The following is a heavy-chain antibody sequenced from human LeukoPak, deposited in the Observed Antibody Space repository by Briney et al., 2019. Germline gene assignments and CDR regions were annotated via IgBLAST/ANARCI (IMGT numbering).Heavy chain of an antibody. J-gene: IGHJ1*01. V-gene: IGHV4-30-4*01. CDR3: ARSLDYGDYFQH. CDR1: GGSISSGDYY. D-gene: IGHD3/OR15-3a*01. Sequence: KPSETLSLTCTVSGGSISSGDYYWSWIRQPPGKGLEWIGYIYYSGSTYYNPSLKSRVTISVDTSKNQFSLKLSSVTAADTAVYYCARSLDYGDYFQHWGQGTLVTVSS. CDR2: IYYSGST.